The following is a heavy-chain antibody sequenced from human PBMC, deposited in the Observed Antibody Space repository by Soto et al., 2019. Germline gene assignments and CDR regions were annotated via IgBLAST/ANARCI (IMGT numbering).Heavy chain of an antibody. D-gene: IGHD2-2*01. CDR1: GYTFVSYG. Sequence: GASVKVSCKTSGYTFVSYGINWVRQAPGQGLEWMGWISPGSGNIIYAQKFQGRVTLTTDTSTSTVFMDLRSLRFDDTAVYYCARDLMYTSSPDSWLDRWGEGTRVTVSS. J-gene: IGHJ5*02. CDR3: ARDLMYTSSPDSWLDR. V-gene: IGHV1-18*01. CDR2: ISPGSGNI.